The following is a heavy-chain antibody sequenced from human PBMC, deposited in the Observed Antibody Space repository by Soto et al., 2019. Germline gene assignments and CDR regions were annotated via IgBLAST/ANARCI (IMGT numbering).Heavy chain of an antibody. V-gene: IGHV3-30*03. CDR2: ISYDGSNK. CDR3: VGGQYYFDY. CDR1: GFLFSSYG. D-gene: IGHD3-10*01. Sequence: QVQLVESGGGVVQPGRSLRLSCAASGFLFSSYGMHWVREAPGKGLEWVAVISYDGSNKYYADSVKGRFTISRDNSASTLYLQMNSLRPEDTALYYCVGGQYYFDYRGQGTLVTVSP. J-gene: IGHJ4*02.